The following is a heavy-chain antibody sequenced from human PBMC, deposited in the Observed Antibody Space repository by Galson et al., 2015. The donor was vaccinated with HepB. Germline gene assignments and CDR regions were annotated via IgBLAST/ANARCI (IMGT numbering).Heavy chain of an antibody. CDR1: GFTFSSYG. D-gene: IGHD6-19*01. J-gene: IGHJ3*02. CDR3: AKVLSDSIAVAGGGDYWGQGTLVTVSSGSASAPTLFPLVSCENSPAFDI. V-gene: IGHV3-30*18. Sequence: SLRLSCAASGFTFSSYGMHWVRQAPGKGLEWVAVISYDGSNKYYADSVKGRFTISRDNSKNTLYLQMNSLRAEDTAVYYCAKVLSDSIAVAGGGDYWGQGTLVTVSSGSASAPTLFPLVSCENSPAFDIWGQGTMVTVSS. CDR2: ISYDGSNK.